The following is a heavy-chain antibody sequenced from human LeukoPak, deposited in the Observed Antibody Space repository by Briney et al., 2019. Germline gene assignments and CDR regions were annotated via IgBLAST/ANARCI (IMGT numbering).Heavy chain of an antibody. J-gene: IGHJ4*02. Sequence: PGGSLRLSCATSGFTFNNYNMNWVRQAPGRALEWVSSITSSGTYIFYADSVKGRFTISRDNAKNSLYLQMNSLRAEDTAVYYCARDLGRYCSSTSCPADYWGQGTPVTVSS. CDR1: GFTFNNYN. CDR2: ITSSGTYI. D-gene: IGHD2-2*01. CDR3: ARDLGRYCSSTSCPADY. V-gene: IGHV3-21*01.